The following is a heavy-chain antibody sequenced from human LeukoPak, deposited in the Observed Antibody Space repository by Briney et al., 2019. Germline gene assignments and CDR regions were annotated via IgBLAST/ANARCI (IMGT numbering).Heavy chain of an antibody. CDR2: IYYSGST. CDR1: GGSISSGGYS. D-gene: IGHD4-17*01. CDR3: ARTGSTVTMLYPFDH. V-gene: IGHV4-61*08. J-gene: IGHJ4*02. Sequence: PSETLSLTCAVSGGSISSGGYSWSWIRQPPGKGLEWIGNIYYSGSTNYNPSLKSRVSISVDTSKNQFSLKLSSVTAADTAVYYCARTGSTVTMLYPFDHWGQGTLVTVSS.